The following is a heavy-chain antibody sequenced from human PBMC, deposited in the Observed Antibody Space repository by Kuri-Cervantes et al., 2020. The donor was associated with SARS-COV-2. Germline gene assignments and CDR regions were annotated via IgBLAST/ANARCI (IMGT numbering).Heavy chain of an antibody. Sequence: LSLTCAASGFSLSRYTMNWVRQAPGKGLEWVSAISGSGGSTYYADSVKGRLTISRDNSKNTLYLQMNSLRAEDTAVYYCARDCTVGYWGQGTLVTVSS. D-gene: IGHD4-23*01. CDR3: ARDCTVGY. V-gene: IGHV3-23*01. J-gene: IGHJ4*02. CDR1: GFSLSRYT. CDR2: ISGSGGST.